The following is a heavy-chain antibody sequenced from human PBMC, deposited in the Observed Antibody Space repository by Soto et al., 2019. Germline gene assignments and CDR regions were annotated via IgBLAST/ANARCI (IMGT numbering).Heavy chain of an antibody. V-gene: IGHV3-23*01. CDR1: GFTFSSYT. CDR3: AKCRSQLFDY. D-gene: IGHD2-2*01. CDR2: ISGLSGST. Sequence: GSLRLSCAASGFTFSSYTMSWVRQAPGKGLEWVSAISGLSGSTYYADSVKGRFTISRDNSKNTLDLQMNSLRAEDTAVYYCAKCRSQLFDYWGQGTLVTVSS. J-gene: IGHJ4*02.